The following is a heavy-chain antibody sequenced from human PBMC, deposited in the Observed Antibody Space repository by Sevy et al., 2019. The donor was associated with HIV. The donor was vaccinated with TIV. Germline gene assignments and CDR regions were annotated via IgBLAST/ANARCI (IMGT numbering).Heavy chain of an antibody. CDR2: IHFDGSDK. Sequence: GGSLRLSCAASGFTFSHYALHWVRQAPGKGLDWLAFIHFDGSDKYYADSVKGRFIISRDNSKNTLYLQMNSLRVEDTAVYFCAKNTAAAGVGGFHYWGQGTLVTVSS. CDR1: GFTFSHYA. J-gene: IGHJ4*02. CDR3: AKNTAAAGVGGFHY. V-gene: IGHV3-30*02. D-gene: IGHD6-13*01.